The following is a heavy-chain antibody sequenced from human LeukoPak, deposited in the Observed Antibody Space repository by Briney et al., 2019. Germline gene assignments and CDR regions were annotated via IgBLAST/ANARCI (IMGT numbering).Heavy chain of an antibody. CDR2: ISSSGGTI. D-gene: IGHD3-3*01. Sequence: GGSLRPSCAASGFTFSSHEMNWVRQGPGKGLEWVSYISSSGGTIYYTDSVKGRFTISRDNAKNSLYLQMNSLRAEDTAVYYCARPPSITNPYYGMDVWGQGTTVTVSS. J-gene: IGHJ6*02. V-gene: IGHV3-48*03. CDR1: GFTFSSHE. CDR3: ARPPSITNPYYGMDV.